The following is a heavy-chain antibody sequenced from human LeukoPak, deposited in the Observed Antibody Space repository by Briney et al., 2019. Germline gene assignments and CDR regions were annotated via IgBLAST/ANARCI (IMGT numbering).Heavy chain of an antibody. CDR1: GFTFRGAW. Sequence: GGSLRLSCAGSGFTFRGAWMNWVRQAPGKGLEWVGRIKSKVDGETTDYAAPVKGRFSISRDDPENTLFLQMNGLKIEDTAVYYCATGVVVPADHDGYWGQGALVTVSS. CDR2: IKSKVDGETT. V-gene: IGHV3-15*01. J-gene: IGHJ4*02. D-gene: IGHD2-21*02. CDR3: ATGVVVPADHDGY.